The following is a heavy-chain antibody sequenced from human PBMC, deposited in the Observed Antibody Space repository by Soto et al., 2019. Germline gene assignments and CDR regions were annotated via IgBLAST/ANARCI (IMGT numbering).Heavy chain of an antibody. CDR1: GGTFSTYD. J-gene: IGHJ2*01. CDR3: ATVATTARFFYV. D-gene: IGHD1-1*01. V-gene: IGHV1-69*06. Sequence: QVQLVQSGAEVKKPGSSVNVSCKASGGTFSTYDVSWVRQAPGQGLEWMGGINPIFGTQNYAHNFQGRITITADRSTSTAYMELSSLRSEDTAFSYCATVATTARFFYVWGRGTLITVSS. CDR2: INPIFGTQ.